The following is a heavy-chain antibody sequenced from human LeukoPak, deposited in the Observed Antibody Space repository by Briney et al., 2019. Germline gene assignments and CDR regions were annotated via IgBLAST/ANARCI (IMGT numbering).Heavy chain of an antibody. Sequence: GGSLRLSCAASGFTFSSYGMHWVRQAPGKGLEWVAVISYDGSNKYYADSVKGRFTISRDNSKNTLYLQMNNLRAEDTAVYYCARDQVYSFDYWGQGTLVTVSS. CDR3: ARDQVYSFDY. V-gene: IGHV3-30*03. J-gene: IGHJ4*02. CDR1: GFTFSSYG. CDR2: ISYDGSNK.